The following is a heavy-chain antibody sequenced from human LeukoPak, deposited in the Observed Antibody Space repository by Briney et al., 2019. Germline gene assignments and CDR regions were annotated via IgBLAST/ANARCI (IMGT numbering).Heavy chain of an antibody. D-gene: IGHD3-10*01. CDR3: ARVARITMVRGVIKGHYYYYMDV. J-gene: IGHJ6*03. Sequence: SETLSLTCAVYGGSFSGYYWSWIRQPPGKGLEWIGEVNHSGSTNYNPSLKSRVTISVDTSKNQFSLKLSPVTAADTAVYYCARVARITMVRGVIKGHYYYYMDVWGKGTTVTVSS. V-gene: IGHV4-34*01. CDR1: GGSFSGYY. CDR2: VNHSGST.